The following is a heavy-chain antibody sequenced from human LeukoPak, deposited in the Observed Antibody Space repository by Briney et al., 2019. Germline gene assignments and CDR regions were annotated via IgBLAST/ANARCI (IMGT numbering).Heavy chain of an antibody. CDR1: GGSLSSYY. D-gene: IGHD5/OR15-5a*01. CDR3: ATFFDFWFGP. J-gene: IGHJ5*02. V-gene: IGHV4-59*01. CDR2: IYHDGST. Sequence: SETLSLTCTVSGGSLSSYYWSWIRQPPGKGLEWIGYIYHDGSTNYSPSLRSRVSISVDTSKNQFSLKLSSVTTADTAVYFCATFFDFWFGPWGQGTQVTVSS.